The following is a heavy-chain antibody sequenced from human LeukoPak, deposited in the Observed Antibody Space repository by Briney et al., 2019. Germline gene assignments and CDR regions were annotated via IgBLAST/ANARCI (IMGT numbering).Heavy chain of an antibody. CDR1: GFTLSSYW. CDR3: TRESRGYDY. J-gene: IGHJ4*02. V-gene: IGHV3-7*01. CDR2: IKQDGSEK. D-gene: IGHD5-18*01. Sequence: GGSLRLSCAASGFTLSSYWMSWVRQAPGKGLEWVANIKQDGSEKYYVDSVKGRFTISRDNAKNSLYLQMNSLRAEDTAVYYCTRESRGYDYWGQGTLVTVSS.